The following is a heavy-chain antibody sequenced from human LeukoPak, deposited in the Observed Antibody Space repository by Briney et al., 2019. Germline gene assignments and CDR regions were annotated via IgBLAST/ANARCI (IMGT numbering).Heavy chain of an antibody. CDR3: ARHALPGGPPPFDY. CDR2: IYYSGST. D-gene: IGHD1-14*01. V-gene: IGHV4-59*01. Sequence: PSETLSLTCTVSGGSISSNYWSWLRQPPGKGLEWIGYIYYSGSTNYNPSLKSRVTISIDTSKNQFSLKLNSVTAADTAVYYCARHALPGGPPPFDYWGQGTLVSVSS. J-gene: IGHJ4*02. CDR1: GGSISSNY.